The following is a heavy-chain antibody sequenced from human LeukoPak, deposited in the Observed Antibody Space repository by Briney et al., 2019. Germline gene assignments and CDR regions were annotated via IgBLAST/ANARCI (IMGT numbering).Heavy chain of an antibody. CDR1: GFAFSTSI. D-gene: IGHD3-10*01. J-gene: IGHJ4*02. V-gene: IGHV3-48*04. CDR3: AKSALTMVRGVYYFDY. CDR2: IDSSSDTI. Sequence: GGSLRLSCAASGFAFSTSIMNWVRQAPGKGLEWVSYIDSSSDTIYYADSVKGRFTISRDNAKNSLYLQMNSLRAEDTAVYYCAKSALTMVRGVYYFDYWGQGTLVTVSS.